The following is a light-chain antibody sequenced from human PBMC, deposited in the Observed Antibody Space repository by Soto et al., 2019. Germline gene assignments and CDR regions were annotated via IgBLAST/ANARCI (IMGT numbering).Light chain of an antibody. Sequence: QSVLTQPPSVSGAPGQRVTFSCTGSSSNIGAGYDVHWYQQFPGTAPKLPISGNINRPSGIPDRFSGSKSGTSASLAITGLQTEDEADYYCQSYDVSLTAYVFGTGTKSPS. CDR2: GNI. CDR3: QSYDVSLTAYV. V-gene: IGLV1-40*01. J-gene: IGLJ1*01. CDR1: SSNIGAGYD.